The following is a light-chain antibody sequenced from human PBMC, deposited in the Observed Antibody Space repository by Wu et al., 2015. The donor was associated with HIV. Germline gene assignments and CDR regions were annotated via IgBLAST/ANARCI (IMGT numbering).Light chain of an antibody. Sequence: EIVLTQSPATMSLSPGETAALSCRASQSVGDYLGWYQQKPGQPPRLLIYDASIRAAGIPARFSGSGSGTDFTLTITSLEPEDFAVYYCQQRSTWPLLTFGGGTKVEVK. V-gene: IGKV3-11*01. CDR1: QSVGDY. CDR3: QQRSTWPLLT. J-gene: IGKJ4*01. CDR2: DAS.